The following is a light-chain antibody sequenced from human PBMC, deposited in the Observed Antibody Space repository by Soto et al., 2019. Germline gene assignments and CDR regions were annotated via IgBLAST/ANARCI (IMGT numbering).Light chain of an antibody. Sequence: QSALTQPPSASGSPGQSVTISCTGTKNDIGVYDFVSWYQHHPGKAPRLIIYEVVQRPSGVPDRFSGSKSGNTASLTVSGLQAADEADYYCQSYDASLSGGVFGGGTKVTVL. J-gene: IGLJ3*02. CDR1: KNDIGVYDF. V-gene: IGLV2-8*01. CDR3: QSYDASLSGGV. CDR2: EVV.